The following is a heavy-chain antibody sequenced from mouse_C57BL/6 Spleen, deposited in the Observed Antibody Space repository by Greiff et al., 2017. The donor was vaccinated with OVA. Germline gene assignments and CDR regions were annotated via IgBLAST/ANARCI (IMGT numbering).Heavy chain of an antibody. Sequence: QVQLQQPGAELVMPGASVKLSCKASGYTFTSYWMHWVKQRPGQGLEWIGEIDPSDSYTNYNQKFKGKSTLTVDKSSSTAYMQLSSLTSEDSAVYYCARSYYYGRSYFYAMDYWGQGTSVTVSS. CDR1: GYTFTSYW. V-gene: IGHV1-69*01. J-gene: IGHJ4*01. CDR2: IDPSDSYT. D-gene: IGHD1-1*01. CDR3: ARSYYYGRSYFYAMDY.